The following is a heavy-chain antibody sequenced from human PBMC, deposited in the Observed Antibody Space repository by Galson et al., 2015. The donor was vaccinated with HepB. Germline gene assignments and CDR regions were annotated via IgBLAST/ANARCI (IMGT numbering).Heavy chain of an antibody. CDR3: ARAGSSWGRYNWFDP. CDR2: INAGNGNT. V-gene: IGHV1-3*01. CDR1: GYTFTSYA. Sequence: SVKVSCKASGYTFTSYAMHWVRQAPGQRLEWMGWINAGNGNTKYSQKFQGRVTITRDTSASTAYMELSSLRSEDTAVYYCARAGSSWGRYNWFDPWGQGTLVTVSS. D-gene: IGHD6-13*01. J-gene: IGHJ5*02.